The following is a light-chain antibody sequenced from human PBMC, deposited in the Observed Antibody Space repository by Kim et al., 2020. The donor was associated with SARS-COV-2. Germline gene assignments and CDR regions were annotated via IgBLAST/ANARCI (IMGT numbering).Light chain of an antibody. CDR2: TDS. CDR1: RSVGSN. CDR3: QQYKNWPWT. V-gene: IGKV3-15*01. J-gene: IGKJ1*01. Sequence: VSPGDSATLPCRASRSVGSNLAWYQQKPGPTPRLLIYTDSTRATGIPARFSGSGSGAEFTLTISSLQSEDFAVYYCQQYKNWPWTFGQGTKVEIK.